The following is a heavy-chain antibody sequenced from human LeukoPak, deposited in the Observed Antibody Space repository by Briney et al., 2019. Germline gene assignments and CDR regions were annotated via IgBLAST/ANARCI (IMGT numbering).Heavy chain of an antibody. CDR1: GGSISSSNW. Sequence: MTSETLSLTCAVSGGSISSSNWWGWVRQPPGKGLEWIGEIYHSGSTNYNPSLKSRVTISVDKSKNQFSLKLSSVTAADTAVYYCARVPLPPYDSSGYYYDWGQGTLVIVSS. CDR3: ARVPLPPYDSSGYYYD. CDR2: IYHSGST. J-gene: IGHJ4*02. D-gene: IGHD3-22*01. V-gene: IGHV4-4*02.